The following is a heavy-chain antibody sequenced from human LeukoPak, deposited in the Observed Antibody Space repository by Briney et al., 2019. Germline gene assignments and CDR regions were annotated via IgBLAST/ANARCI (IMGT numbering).Heavy chain of an antibody. J-gene: IGHJ4*02. V-gene: IGHV3-23*01. CDR3: AKDQGNYDILTGYSLTPSDY. Sequence: PGGSLRLSCAASGFTFSSYEMTWVRQAPGKGLEWVSAISGSGGSTYYADSVKGRFTISRDNSKNTLYLQMNSLRAEDTAVYYCAKDQGNYDILTGYSLTPSDYWGQGTLVTVSS. D-gene: IGHD3-9*01. CDR2: ISGSGGST. CDR1: GFTFSSYE.